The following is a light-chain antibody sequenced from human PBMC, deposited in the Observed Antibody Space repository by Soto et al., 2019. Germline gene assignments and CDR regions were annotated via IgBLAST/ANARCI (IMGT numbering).Light chain of an antibody. J-gene: IGLJ3*02. CDR3: PSWGTSPWV. CDR2: LTSDGSH. V-gene: IGLV4-69*01. Sequence: QLVLTQSPSASGSLGDSVKLTCTLTSGHSNYAIAWHQQQPEKGARYLMKLTSDGSHSEGDGIPDRFAGSGSGAERYLTISRLQSEDEADYYCPSWGTSPWVFGGGTKVTVL. CDR1: SGHSNYA.